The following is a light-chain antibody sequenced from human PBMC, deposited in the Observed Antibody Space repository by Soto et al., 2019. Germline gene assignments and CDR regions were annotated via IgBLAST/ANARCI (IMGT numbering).Light chain of an antibody. J-gene: IGLJ2*01. V-gene: IGLV2-14*03. CDR1: SSDVGGYNY. Sequence: QSALTQPASVSGSPGQSITISCTGSSSDVGGYNYVSWYQQHHPGKAPKLMIYDVSNRPSGGSNRFSGSKSGNTASLTISGLQAEDEADYYCCSYTTSSTVVFGGGTKLTVL. CDR2: DVS. CDR3: CSYTTSSTVV.